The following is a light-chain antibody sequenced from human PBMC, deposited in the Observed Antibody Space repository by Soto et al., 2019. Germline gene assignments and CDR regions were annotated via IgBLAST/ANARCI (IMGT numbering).Light chain of an antibody. Sequence: QSVLTQPPSASGTPGQKVFISCSGSSSNIGGTNYAYWYQQLPGAAPKLLMHSNNLRPSGVPERISGSKFGTAASLAISGIRSEDEAVYYCASGDDRLGAVIFGGGTKLTVL. CDR1: SSNIGGTNY. CDR2: SNN. CDR3: ASGDDRLGAVI. J-gene: IGLJ2*01. V-gene: IGLV1-47*02.